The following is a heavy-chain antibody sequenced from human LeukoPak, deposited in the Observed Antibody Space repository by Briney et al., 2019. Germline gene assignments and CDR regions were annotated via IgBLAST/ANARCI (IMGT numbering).Heavy chain of an antibody. CDR3: ARGGDGHNSYLDF. D-gene: IGHD1-1*01. V-gene: IGHV3-21*06. J-gene: IGHJ4*02. Sequence: GGSLRLSCEGSGFTFSTFSLNWVRQAPGKGLEWVASISYSSTFLDYADSVKGRFTISRDKTQNSVYLEMNSLRDEDTAAYFCARGGDGHNSYLDFWGQGTLVTVSS. CDR1: GFTFSTFS. CDR2: ISYSSTFL.